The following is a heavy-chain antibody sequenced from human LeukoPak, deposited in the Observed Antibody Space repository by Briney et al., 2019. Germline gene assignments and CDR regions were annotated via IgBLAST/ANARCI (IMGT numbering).Heavy chain of an antibody. CDR1: GGSISSGSYY. D-gene: IGHD3-3*01. J-gene: IGHJ4*02. V-gene: IGHV4-61*02. Sequence: TPSETLSLTCTVSGGSISSGSYYWSWIRQPAGKGLEWIGRIYTSGSTNYNPSLKSRVTISVDTSKNQFSLKLSSVTAADTAVYYCARDRDTYDFWSGDTSGYFDYWGQGTLVTVSS. CDR3: ARDRDTYDFWSGDTSGYFDY. CDR2: IYTSGST.